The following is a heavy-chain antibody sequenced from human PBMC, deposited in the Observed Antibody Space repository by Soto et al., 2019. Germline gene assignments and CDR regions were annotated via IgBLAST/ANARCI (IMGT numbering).Heavy chain of an antibody. CDR1: GDSINNYY. CDR2: VHYTGSA. J-gene: IGHJ4*02. D-gene: IGHD2-2*01. CDR3: AREGASRFRGFDY. V-gene: IGHV4-59*01. Sequence: QVQLQESGPGLVKPSETLSLTCSVSGDSINNYYWSWIRQPPGKGLEWIGYVHYTGSANYNPSLKSRVTISVGTSKKQCALRLGSVTAADSGVYYCAREGASRFRGFDYWGQGTLVTVSS.